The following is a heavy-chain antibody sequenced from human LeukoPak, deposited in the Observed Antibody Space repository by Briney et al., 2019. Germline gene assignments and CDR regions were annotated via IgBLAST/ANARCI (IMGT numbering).Heavy chain of an antibody. Sequence: PGRTLRLSCAASGFPLSSYGMHWVRHAPGKGLVGVAVISYDGSNKYYADSVKGRFTISRDNSKNTLYLQMNSLRAEDTAVYYCAKVVWYQLLSFPFDCWGQGTLVTVSS. J-gene: IGHJ4*02. CDR3: AKVVWYQLLSFPFDC. D-gene: IGHD2-2*01. CDR2: ISYDGSNK. V-gene: IGHV3-30*18. CDR1: GFPLSSYG.